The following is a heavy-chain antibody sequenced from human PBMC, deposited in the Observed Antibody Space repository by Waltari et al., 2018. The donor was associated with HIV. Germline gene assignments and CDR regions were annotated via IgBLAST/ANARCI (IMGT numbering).Heavy chain of an antibody. CDR2: IHYRWST. D-gene: IGHD3-3*01. CDR3: DRGDRTWGDYVDTSGHYFGMDV. CDR1: AASITSDS. Sequence: ARLRESGPGLVMPSEALYLNCTGSAASITSDSSSWSRPPPGKGLERKGYIHYRWSTFSNPSFKRRVAITADTSKNQLALDLTAVTSANTAVYYCDRGDRTWGDYVDTSGHYFGMDVWGQGTTVTVSS. V-gene: IGHV4-59*01. J-gene: IGHJ6*02.